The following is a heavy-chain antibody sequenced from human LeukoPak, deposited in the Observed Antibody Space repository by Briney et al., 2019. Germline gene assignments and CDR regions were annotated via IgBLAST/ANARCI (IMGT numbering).Heavy chain of an antibody. CDR3: ARSSSIAAAGVNNWFDP. Sequence: ASVKVSCKASGYTFTSYGISWARQAPGQGLEWMGWISAYNGNTNYAQKLQGRVTMTTDTSTSTAYMELRSLRSDDTAVYYCARSSSIAAAGVNNWFDPWGQGTLVTVSS. CDR2: ISAYNGNT. J-gene: IGHJ5*02. V-gene: IGHV1-18*01. CDR1: GYTFTSYG. D-gene: IGHD6-13*01.